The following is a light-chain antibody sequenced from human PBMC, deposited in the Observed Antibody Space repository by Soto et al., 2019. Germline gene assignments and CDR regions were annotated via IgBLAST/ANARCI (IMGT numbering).Light chain of an antibody. CDR3: KQYGIPPT. J-gene: IGKJ1*01. Sequence: DIVLTQSPGTLSLSPGERATLSCRSSQSVSSNYLAWYQQKPDQAPRLVIYDVSGRATGIPDRYSGSGSGTEFTLTISRREPDVSAVYYCKQYGIPPTFGQGTKVEIK. V-gene: IGKV3-20*01. CDR2: DVS. CDR1: QSVSSNY.